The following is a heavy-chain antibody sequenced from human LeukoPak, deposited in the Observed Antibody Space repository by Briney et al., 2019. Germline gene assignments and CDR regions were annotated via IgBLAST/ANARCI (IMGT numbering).Heavy chain of an antibody. CDR2: ISSSGSTI. D-gene: IGHD3-22*01. V-gene: IGHV3-11*01. J-gene: IGHJ4*02. Sequence: TGGSLRLSCAASGFTFSDYYMSWIRQAPGKGLEWVSYISSSGSTIYYADSVKGRFTISRDNAKNSLYLQMNSLRAEDTALYYCAKAQSYYDSSGYYLYWGRGTLVTVSS. CDR3: AKAQSYYDSSGYYLY. CDR1: GFTFSDYY.